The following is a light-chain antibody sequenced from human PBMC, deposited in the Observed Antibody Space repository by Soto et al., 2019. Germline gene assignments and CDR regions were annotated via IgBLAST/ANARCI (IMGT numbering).Light chain of an antibody. J-gene: IGLJ2*01. CDR3: CSYAGSSTLV. V-gene: IGLV2-23*01. Sequence: QSVLTQPASVSGSPGQSITISCTGTSSDIVSWYQQHPGKAPKLLIYEGSKRPSGVSNRFSGSKSGNTASLTISGLQAEDEADYYCCSYAGSSTLVFGGGTKLTVL. CDR1: SSDIV. CDR2: EGS.